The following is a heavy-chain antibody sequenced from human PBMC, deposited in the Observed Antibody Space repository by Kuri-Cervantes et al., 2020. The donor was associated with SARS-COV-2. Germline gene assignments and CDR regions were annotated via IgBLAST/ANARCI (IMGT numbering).Heavy chain of an antibody. CDR1: GFTFSSNA. CDR2: LSGSGVST. CDR3: AKDWDSRGYYLFDH. V-gene: IGHV3-23*01. J-gene: IGHJ4*02. Sequence: GGSLRLSCAASGFTFSSNAMSWVCQAPGKGLEWVAGLSGSGVSTYYAESVKGRFTISRDNSKNTLYLQMSSLRAEDTAVYYCAKDWDSRGYYLFDHWGQGTLVTVSS. D-gene: IGHD3-22*01.